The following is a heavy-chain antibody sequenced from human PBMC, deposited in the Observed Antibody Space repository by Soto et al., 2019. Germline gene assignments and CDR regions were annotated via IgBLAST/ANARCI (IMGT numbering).Heavy chain of an antibody. CDR1: GSSLATYY. CDR2: IHDGGRT. CDR3: ARDNPYCDSIDCYGGGVDV. D-gene: IGHD2-21*02. V-gene: IGHV4-59*01. J-gene: IGHJ6*02. Sequence: QVHLLESGPGLVKPSETVSLVCTVSGSSLATYYWTWIRQTPGKGLEWIGYIHDGGRTKYNPSLRPRVTISVDSSKNQFSLRLTSVTAADTALYYCARDNPYCDSIDCYGGGVDVWGQGTAVTVS.